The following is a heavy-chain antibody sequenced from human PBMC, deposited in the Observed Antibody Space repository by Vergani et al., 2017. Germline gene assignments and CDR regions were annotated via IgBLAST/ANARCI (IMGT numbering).Heavy chain of an antibody. CDR2: IDWDDDK. D-gene: IGHD7-27*01. J-gene: IGHJ3*02. Sequence: QVTLRESGPALVKPTQTLTLTCTFSGFSLSTSGMCVSWVRQPPGKALEWLALIDWDDDKYYSTSLKTRLTTSKDTSKNQVVLTMTNMDPVDTATYYCARIPNWGFGKDAFDIWGQGTMVTVSS. CDR3: ARIPNWGFGKDAFDI. CDR1: GFSLSTSGMC. V-gene: IGHV2-70*20.